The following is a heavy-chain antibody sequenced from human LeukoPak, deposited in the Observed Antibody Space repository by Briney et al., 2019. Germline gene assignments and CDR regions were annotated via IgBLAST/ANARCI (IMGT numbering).Heavy chain of an antibody. D-gene: IGHD6-19*01. CDR3: AREFSSGPNYWFDP. CDR2: IYSGGST. V-gene: IGHV3-53*01. Sequence: GGSLRLSCAASGFTVSSNYMSWVRQAPGKGLEWVSVIYSGGSTYYADSVKGRFTISRDSSKNTLYLQMNSLRAEDTAVYYCAREFSSGPNYWFDPWGQGTLVTVSS. J-gene: IGHJ5*02. CDR1: GFTVSSNY.